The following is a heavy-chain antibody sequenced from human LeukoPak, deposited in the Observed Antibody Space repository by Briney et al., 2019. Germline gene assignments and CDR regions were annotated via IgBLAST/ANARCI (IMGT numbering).Heavy chain of an antibody. V-gene: IGHV3-23*01. J-gene: IGHJ4*02. CDR1: GFTFSSYA. CDR2: ISGSGGST. CDR3: AKLDDYGDYLYYFDY. D-gene: IGHD4-17*01. Sequence: PGGSLRLSCAASGFTFSSYAMSWVRQAPGKGLEWVSAISGSGGSTYYADSLKGRFTISRDNSKNTLYLQMNSLRAEDTAVYYCAKLDDYGDYLYYFDYWGQGTLVTVSS.